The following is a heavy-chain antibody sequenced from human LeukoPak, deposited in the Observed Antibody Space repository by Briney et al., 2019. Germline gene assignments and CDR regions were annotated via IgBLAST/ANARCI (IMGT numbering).Heavy chain of an antibody. J-gene: IGHJ6*02. CDR1: GGSFSGYY. CDR2: INHSGST. D-gene: IGHD5-18*01. CDR3: ARGVDTATPPLYYYYYGMDV. Sequence: SETLSLTCAVYGGSFSGYYWSWIRQPPGKGLERIGEINHSGSTNYNPSLKSRVTISVDTSKNQFSLKLSSVTAADTAVYYCARGVDTATPPLYYYYYGMDVWGQGTTVTVSS. V-gene: IGHV4-34*01.